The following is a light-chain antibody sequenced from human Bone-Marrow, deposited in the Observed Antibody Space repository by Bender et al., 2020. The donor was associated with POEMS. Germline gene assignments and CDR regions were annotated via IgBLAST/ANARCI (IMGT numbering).Light chain of an antibody. CDR2: AVS. Sequence: QSALTQPRSVSGSPGQSVTISCTGTSNDVGGYTYVSWYQQCPGKAPKLVIYAVSNRPPGVSNRFSGSKSDNTASLTISGLQAEDEADYYCGSYTSSRTVVFGGGTKLTVL. V-gene: IGLV2-14*01. J-gene: IGLJ2*01. CDR1: SNDVGGYTY. CDR3: GSYTSSRTVV.